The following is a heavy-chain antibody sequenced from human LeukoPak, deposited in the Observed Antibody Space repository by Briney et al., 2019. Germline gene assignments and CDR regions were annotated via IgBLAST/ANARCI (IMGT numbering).Heavy chain of an antibody. CDR1: GFTFSSYV. D-gene: IGHD3-3*01. Sequence: GGSLRLSCAASGFTFSSYVMNWVRQAPGKGLEWVSYISSSGSTIYYADSVKGRFTISRDNAKNSLYPQMNSLRAEDTAVYYCARTDLERSGLPGYFDYWGQGTLVTVSS. CDR3: ARTDLERSGLPGYFDY. CDR2: ISSSGSTI. V-gene: IGHV3-48*03. J-gene: IGHJ4*02.